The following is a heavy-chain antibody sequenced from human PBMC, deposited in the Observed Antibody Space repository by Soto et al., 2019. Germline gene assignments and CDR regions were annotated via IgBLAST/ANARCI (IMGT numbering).Heavy chain of an antibody. Sequence: QVQLVQSGAEVKKPGSSVKVSCKASGGTFSSYTISWVRQAPGQGLEWMGRIIPILGIANYAQKFQGRVTITADKSTSTAYMELSSLRSEDTVVYYCARGVLGYCSSTSCFHFDYWGQGTLVTVSS. J-gene: IGHJ4*02. V-gene: IGHV1-69*02. CDR3: ARGVLGYCSSTSCFHFDY. CDR1: GGTFSSYT. CDR2: IIPILGIA. D-gene: IGHD2-2*01.